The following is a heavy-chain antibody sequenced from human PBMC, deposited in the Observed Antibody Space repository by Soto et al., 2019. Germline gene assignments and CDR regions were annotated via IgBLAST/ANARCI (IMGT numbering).Heavy chain of an antibody. J-gene: IGHJ4*02. Sequence: GGSLRLSCAASGFTFSSYAMSWVRQAPGKGLEWVSGISASGGRTYYADSVKGRFTISRDNSKSTMYLQMSSLRVEDTAVYKCAKELLRLGESLERYFDYWGQGTLVTVSS. V-gene: IGHV3-23*01. CDR3: AKELLRLGESLERYFDY. CDR2: ISASGGRT. CDR1: GFTFSSYA. D-gene: IGHD3-10*01.